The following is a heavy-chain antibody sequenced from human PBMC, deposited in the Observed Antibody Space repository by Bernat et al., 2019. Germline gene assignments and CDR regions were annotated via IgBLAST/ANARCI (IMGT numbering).Heavy chain of an antibody. D-gene: IGHD3-22*01. V-gene: IGHV3-23*01. CDR2: ISGRGGST. J-gene: IGHJ4*02. CDR1: GFTFSRDA. CDR3: ANAKRINTYYYVLGFDS. Sequence: EVQLLESGGGLVQPGGSLRISCAASGFTFSRDAMSWVRQAPGKGLEWVSSISGRGGSTNSADSVTGRFTISSDNSKKTLSPHMNSLSAEDTAAYYCANAKRINTYYYVLGFDSWGQGPLVPLSS.